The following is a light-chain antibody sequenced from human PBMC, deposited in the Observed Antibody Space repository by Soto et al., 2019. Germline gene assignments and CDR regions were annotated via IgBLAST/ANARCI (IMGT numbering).Light chain of an antibody. CDR3: QQFGSSSYT. Sequence: EIVLTQSPGTLSLSPGERATLSCRASQSVSSSYLAWYQQKPGQAPRLLFYGASSRATGIPDRFSGSGSGTDFTLTISRLEPEDFAVYYCQQFGSSSYTFGQGTKVEIK. CDR1: QSVSSSY. J-gene: IGKJ2*01. CDR2: GAS. V-gene: IGKV3-20*01.